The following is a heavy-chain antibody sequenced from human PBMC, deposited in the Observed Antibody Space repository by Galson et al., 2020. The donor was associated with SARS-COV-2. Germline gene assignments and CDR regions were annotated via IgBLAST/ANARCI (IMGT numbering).Heavy chain of an antibody. J-gene: IGHJ4*02. Sequence: SETLSLTCAVSGGSISSNNWWSWVRQPPGKGLEWIGEIYHSGSTNYNPSLKSRVTISVDKSKNQSSLKLSSVTAADTAVYYCARRGYSYGYLGFDYWGQGTLVTVSS. CDR1: GGSISSNNW. D-gene: IGHD5-18*01. CDR2: IYHSGST. V-gene: IGHV4-4*02. CDR3: ARRGYSYGYLGFDY.